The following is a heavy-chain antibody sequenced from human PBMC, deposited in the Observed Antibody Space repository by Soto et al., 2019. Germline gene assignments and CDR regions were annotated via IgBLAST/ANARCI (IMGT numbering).Heavy chain of an antibody. Sequence: EAQRVESGGGLIQPGVSLRLSCAASGFTVSDNYITWVRQAPGKGMEWVSLLYSGGRIYYADSVKGRFTISRDTSKTTLYLQMTSLRTEDTAVYYCARSDRDYAYALNVWGQGTTVTVSS. J-gene: IGHJ6*02. CDR2: LYSGGRI. CDR3: ARSDRDYAYALNV. CDR1: GFTVSDNY. D-gene: IGHD3-16*01. V-gene: IGHV3-53*01.